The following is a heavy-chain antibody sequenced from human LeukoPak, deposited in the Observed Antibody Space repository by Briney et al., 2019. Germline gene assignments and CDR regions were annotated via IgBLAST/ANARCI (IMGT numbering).Heavy chain of an antibody. CDR3: ARDIGPRPGIYDAFDI. V-gene: IGHV1-69*13. J-gene: IGHJ3*02. D-gene: IGHD3-10*01. Sequence: GASVKVSCKASGYTFTSYGISWVRQAPGQGLEWMGGIIPIFGTANYAQKFQGRVTITADESTSTAYMELSSLRSEDTAVYYCARDIGPRPGIYDAFDIWGQGTMVTVSS. CDR2: IIPIFGTA. CDR1: GYTFTSYG.